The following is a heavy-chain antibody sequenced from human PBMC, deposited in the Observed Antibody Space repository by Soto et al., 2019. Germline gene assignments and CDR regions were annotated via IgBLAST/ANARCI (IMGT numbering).Heavy chain of an antibody. D-gene: IGHD6-13*01. CDR1: GFTFSNFV. Sequence: QVQLVESGGGVVQPGGSLRLSCEASGFTFSNFVMHWVCQAPGKGLEWVAATSDDGKNIDYTDSVKGQFTISRDNSKNTLYLQMNSLRHEDTAVYYCARERAIAATGIFYYCGQGTLVTVSS. V-gene: IGHV3-30*04. J-gene: IGHJ4*02. CDR3: ARERAIAATGIFYY. CDR2: TSDDGKNI.